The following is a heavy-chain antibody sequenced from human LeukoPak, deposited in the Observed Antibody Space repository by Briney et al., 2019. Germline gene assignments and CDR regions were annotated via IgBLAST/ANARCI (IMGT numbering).Heavy chain of an antibody. CDR2: INHSGST. CDR3: ARGPPDLAYFDY. CDR1: GGSVSSSTYY. Sequence: SETLSLTCTVSGGSVSSSTYYWSWIRQPPGKGLEWIGEINHSGSTNYNPSLKSRVTISVDTSKNQFSLKLSSVTAADTAVYYCARGPPDLAYFDYWGQGTLVTVSS. V-gene: IGHV4-39*07. J-gene: IGHJ4*02.